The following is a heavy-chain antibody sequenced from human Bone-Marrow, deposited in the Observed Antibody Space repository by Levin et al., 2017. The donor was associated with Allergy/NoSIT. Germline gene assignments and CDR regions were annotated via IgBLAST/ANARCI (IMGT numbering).Heavy chain of an antibody. CDR2: IYTSGST. Sequence: SETLSLTCTVSGGSISSGNYYWSWIRQPAGERLEWIGRIYTSGSTNYNPSLKSRVTISLDTSKNQFSLNLTSVTAADTAVYYCARVGHVRESSGTSWYSFSYYYMDVWGKGTTVTVSS. CDR1: GGSISSGNYY. J-gene: IGHJ6*03. V-gene: IGHV4-61*02. CDR3: ARVGHVRESSGTSWYSFSYYYMDV. D-gene: IGHD2-2*02.